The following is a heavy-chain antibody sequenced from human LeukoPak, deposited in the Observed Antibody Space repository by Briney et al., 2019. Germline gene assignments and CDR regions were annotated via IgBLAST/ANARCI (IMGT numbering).Heavy chain of an antibody. CDR1: GGSISSYY. D-gene: IGHD1-26*01. J-gene: IGHJ4*02. Sequence: SETLSLTCTVSGGSISSYYWSWLRQPAGKGLEWIGRIYTSGSTNYNPSLKSRVTMSVDTSKNQFSLKLSSVTAADTAVYYCARLGDLEPYYFDYWGQGTLVTVSS. V-gene: IGHV4-4*07. CDR2: IYTSGST. CDR3: ARLGDLEPYYFDY.